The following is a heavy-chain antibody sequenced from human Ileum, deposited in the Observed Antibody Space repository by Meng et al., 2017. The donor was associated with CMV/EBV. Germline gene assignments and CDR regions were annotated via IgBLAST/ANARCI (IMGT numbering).Heavy chain of an antibody. V-gene: IGHV4-39*01. J-gene: IGHJ4*02. CDR1: GCNVCRSGCS. CDR3: ARINCGFSRAAVY. Sequence: VFGCNVCRSGCSCAWIRQPPGGWLEWIGSVYYSETTYSNPSLPSLFSISVDTSKIQFSLKLSSVTAAATAVYYCARINCGFSRAAVYWGQGTLVTVSS. CDR2: VYYSETT. D-gene: IGHD6-13*01.